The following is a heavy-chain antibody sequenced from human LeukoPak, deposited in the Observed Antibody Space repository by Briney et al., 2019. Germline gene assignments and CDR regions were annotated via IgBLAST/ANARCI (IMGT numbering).Heavy chain of an antibody. CDR2: IIPIFGTA. CDR1: GGTFSSYA. CDR3: ARDRGPVTAYYYYYKDV. Sequence: GASVKVSCKASGGTFSSYAISWVRQAPGQGLEWMGGIIPIFGTANYAQKFQGRVTITTDESTSTAYMELSSLRSEDTAVYYCARDRGPVTAYYYYYKDVWGKGTTVTVSS. J-gene: IGHJ6*03. D-gene: IGHD4-11*01. V-gene: IGHV1-69*05.